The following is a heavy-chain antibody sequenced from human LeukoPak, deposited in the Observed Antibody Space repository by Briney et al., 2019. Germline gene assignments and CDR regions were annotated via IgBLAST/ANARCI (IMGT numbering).Heavy chain of an antibody. Sequence: PGGSLRLSCVASGFTFSTYAMAWVRQTPGKGLEWVSTITGRDLATFYADSVKGRFTVSRDNSKSTLYLQMNSLRAEDTAVYYCARGATYGGGDYWGQGTLVTVSS. D-gene: IGHD4-23*01. J-gene: IGHJ4*02. CDR3: ARGATYGGGDY. CDR1: GFTFSTYA. CDR2: ITGRDLAT. V-gene: IGHV3-23*01.